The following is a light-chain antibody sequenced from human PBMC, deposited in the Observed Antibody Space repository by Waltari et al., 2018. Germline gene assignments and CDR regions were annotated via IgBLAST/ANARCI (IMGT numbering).Light chain of an antibody. CDR3: QQYYTTPSIT. Sequence: WRASENIKNALAVYHQKPGKAPKLLVYAASKLESGVPSKFSGSGSGTDYSLTISDLQLEDFATYYCQQYYTTPSITFGQGTRLEIK. CDR2: AAS. V-gene: IGKV1-NL1*01. J-gene: IGKJ5*01. CDR1: ENIKNA.